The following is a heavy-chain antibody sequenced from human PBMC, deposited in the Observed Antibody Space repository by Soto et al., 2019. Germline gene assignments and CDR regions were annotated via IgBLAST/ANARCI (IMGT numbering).Heavy chain of an antibody. CDR2: IWYDGSNK. Sequence: QVQLVESGGGVVQPGRSLRLSCAASGFTFSSYGMHWVRQAPGKGLEWVAVIWYDGSNKYYADSVKGRFTISRDNSKXXXXXXXXXXXXXXXXXXXXXXXXXXXXXXSHFDYWGQGTLVTVSS. CDR3: XXXXXXXXXXSHFDY. J-gene: IGHJ4*02. D-gene: IGHD2-15*01. CDR1: GFTFSSYG. V-gene: IGHV3-33*01.